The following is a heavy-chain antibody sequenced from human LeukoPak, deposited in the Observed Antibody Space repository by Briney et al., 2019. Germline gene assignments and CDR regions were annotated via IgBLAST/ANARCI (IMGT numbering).Heavy chain of an antibody. CDR1: GGSISSYY. CDR2: IYYSGST. J-gene: IGHJ6*02. V-gene: IGHV4-59*01. Sequence: SETLSLTCTVSGGSISSYYWSWIRQPPGKGLEWIGYIYYSGSTNYNPSLKSRVTISVDTSKNQFSLKLSSVTAADTAVYYCARDPARSMDVWGQGTTVTVSS. CDR3: ARDPARSMDV.